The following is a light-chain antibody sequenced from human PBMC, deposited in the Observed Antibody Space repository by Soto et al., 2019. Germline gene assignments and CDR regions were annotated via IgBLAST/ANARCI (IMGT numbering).Light chain of an antibody. CDR1: QGITYY. Sequence: DIQVTQSPSPLSASVGDRVTITCPASQGITYYLAWYQQKPGKVPKLMIYAASTLQSGVPSRFSGGGSGADFTLTISSLQPEDVATYYCQNYNSAPLTLGGGTKVDIK. V-gene: IGKV1-27*01. J-gene: IGKJ4*01. CDR3: QNYNSAPLT. CDR2: AAS.